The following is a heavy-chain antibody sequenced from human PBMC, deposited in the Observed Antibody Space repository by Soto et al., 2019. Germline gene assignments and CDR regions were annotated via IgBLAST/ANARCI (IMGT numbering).Heavy chain of an antibody. CDR3: VRDKYGVTSAYGMDV. Sequence: QVQLVESGGGVVQPGRSLRLSCAASGFTFSSYAMHWVRQAPGKGLEWVAVISYDGNNKYYADSVKGRFTMSRDNSKNTLYLQMKTLRAEDTAVYYCVRDKYGVTSAYGMDVWGQGTTVTVSS. CDR1: GFTFSSYA. V-gene: IGHV3-30-3*01. J-gene: IGHJ6*02. CDR2: ISYDGNNK. D-gene: IGHD2-21*02.